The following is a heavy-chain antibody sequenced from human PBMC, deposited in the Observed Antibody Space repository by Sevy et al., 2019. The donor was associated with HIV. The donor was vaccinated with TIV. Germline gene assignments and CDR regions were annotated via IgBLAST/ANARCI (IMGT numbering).Heavy chain of an antibody. V-gene: IGHV3-30*04. CDR1: GFMFSSFA. Sequence: GGSLRLSCAASGFMFSSFAMHWVRQAPGKGLEWVAYISKDGMTQQYADSVKGRFTFSRDNSKNTQYLQMNSLGIEDTAVYYCVRDGNSSTWPFDYWGQGTLVTVSS. CDR2: ISKDGMTQ. D-gene: IGHD6-13*01. CDR3: VRDGNSSTWPFDY. J-gene: IGHJ4*02.